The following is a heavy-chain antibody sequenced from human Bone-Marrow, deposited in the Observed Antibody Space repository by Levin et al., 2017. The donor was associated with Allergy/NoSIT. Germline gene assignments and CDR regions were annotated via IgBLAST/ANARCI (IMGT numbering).Heavy chain of an antibody. CDR1: GFDFGRHT. Sequence: PGGSLRLSCTASGFDFGRHTMHWVRQAPGKGLEWVASISSSGTYIFYADSLKGRFTISRDNAKNSLYLQMHSLRGDETAVYYCARDSLGYSSSWYFFDLWGQGTLVTVSS. D-gene: IGHD6-13*01. V-gene: IGHV3-21*01. CDR2: ISSSGTYI. J-gene: IGHJ4*02. CDR3: ARDSLGYSSSWYFFDL.